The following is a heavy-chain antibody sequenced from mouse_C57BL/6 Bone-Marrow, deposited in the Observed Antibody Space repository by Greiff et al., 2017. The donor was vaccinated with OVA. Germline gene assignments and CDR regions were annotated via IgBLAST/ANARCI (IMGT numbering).Heavy chain of an antibody. Sequence: VHVKQSGPGLAKPSQTLSLTCSVTGYSITSDYWNWIRKFPGNKLEYMGYISYSGSTYYNPSLKSRISITRDTSKNQYYLQLNSVTTEDTATYYCARTPHYGSSYWYFDVWGTGTTVTVSS. J-gene: IGHJ1*03. D-gene: IGHD1-1*01. V-gene: IGHV3-8*01. CDR2: ISYSGST. CDR3: ARTPHYGSSYWYFDV. CDR1: GYSITSDY.